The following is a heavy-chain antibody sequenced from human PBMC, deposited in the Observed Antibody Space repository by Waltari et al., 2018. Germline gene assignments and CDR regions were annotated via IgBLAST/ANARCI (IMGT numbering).Heavy chain of an antibody. D-gene: IGHD5-12*01. CDR2: ISGSGDST. Sequence: EVQLVESGGGLVQPGGSLRLSCAASGFTFSNYAMSWVRQAPGEGLDWVSAISGSGDSTHYADSVKGRFTISRDNSKNTLYLQMNSLRAEDTAVYFCANRWIRFWGQGTLVTVSS. V-gene: IGHV3-23*04. CDR3: ANRWIRF. J-gene: IGHJ4*02. CDR1: GFTFSNYA.